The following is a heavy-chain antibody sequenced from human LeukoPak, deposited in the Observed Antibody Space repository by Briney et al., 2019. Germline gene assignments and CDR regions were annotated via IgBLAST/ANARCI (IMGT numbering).Heavy chain of an antibody. CDR3: ARGLFWSGYYDDH. CDR1: GGSISSYY. V-gene: IGHV4-59*05. Sequence: ASETLSLTCTVSGGSISSYYWSWIRQPPGKGLEWIGSIYYRGSTYYNPSLKSRVTISVDTSKNQFSLRLNSVTTADTAVYYCARGLFWSGYYDDHWGQGTLVIVS. CDR2: IYYRGST. J-gene: IGHJ4*02. D-gene: IGHD3-3*01.